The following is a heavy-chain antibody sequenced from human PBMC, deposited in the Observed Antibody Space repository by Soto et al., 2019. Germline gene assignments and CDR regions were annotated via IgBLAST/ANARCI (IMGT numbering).Heavy chain of an antibody. CDR1: GYTFTAFA. J-gene: IGHJ4*02. V-gene: IGHV1-3*01. CDR2: INADNGNT. D-gene: IGHD3-10*01. Sequence: QVQLVQSGTEVRKPGASVRVSCKASGYTFTAFAMHWVRQAPGQRPEWMGWINADNGNTRYSQKFQGRVTFTRDTSANTAYLELSSLESDDTAVYYYARDGSGYYGSGTYPDWGQGTLVTVSS. CDR3: ARDGSGYYGSGTYPD.